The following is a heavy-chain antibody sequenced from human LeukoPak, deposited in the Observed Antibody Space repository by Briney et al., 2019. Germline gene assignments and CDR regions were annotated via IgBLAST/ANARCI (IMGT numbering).Heavy chain of an antibody. CDR3: ARDHDMTTVTTADAFDI. CDR2: IIPIFGTA. J-gene: IGHJ3*02. D-gene: IGHD4-17*01. V-gene: IGHV1-69*13. Sequence: ASVKVSCKASGGTFSSYAISWVRQAPGQGLEWMGGIIPIFGTANYAQKLQGRVTITADESTSTAYMELSSLRSEDTAVYYCARDHDMTTVTTADAFDIWGQGTMVTVSS. CDR1: GGTFSSYA.